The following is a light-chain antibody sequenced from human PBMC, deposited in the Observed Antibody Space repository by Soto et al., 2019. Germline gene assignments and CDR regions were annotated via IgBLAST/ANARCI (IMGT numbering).Light chain of an antibody. J-gene: IGLJ1*01. CDR3: AAWDDSLNGCV. CDR1: SSNIGTYR. CDR2: SDN. V-gene: IGLV1-44*01. Sequence: QSVLTQPPSASGAPRQRVTISCSGSSSNIGTYRVSWYQHFPGTAPRLLIYSDNQRPSGVPDRFSASKSGASASLAISGLQSEDEAYFYCAAWDDSLNGCVFGTGTRSPS.